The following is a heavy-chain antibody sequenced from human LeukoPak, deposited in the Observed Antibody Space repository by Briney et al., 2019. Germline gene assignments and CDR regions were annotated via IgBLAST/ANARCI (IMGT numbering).Heavy chain of an antibody. CDR2: ISGDGRAT. J-gene: IGHJ4*02. V-gene: IGHV3-74*03. CDR3: AREPNYDYVWGSPPS. D-gene: IGHD3-16*01. Sequence: SGGSLRLSCAASGFTFSSYGMHWVRQAPGKELVWVARISGDGRATTYADSVKGRFTISRDNAKNSLYLQMNSLRAEDTAVYYCAREPNYDYVWGSPPSGGQGTLVTVSS. CDR1: GFTFSSYG.